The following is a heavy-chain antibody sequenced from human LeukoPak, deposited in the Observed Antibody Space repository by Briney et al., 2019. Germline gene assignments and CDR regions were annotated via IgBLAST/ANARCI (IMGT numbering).Heavy chain of an antibody. V-gene: IGHV1-46*01. Sequence: GASVKVSCKASGYTFTSYYMHWVRQAPGQGLEWMGIINPSGGSTSYAQKFQGRVTMTRDTSTSTVYMELSSLRSEDTAVYYCARATVPAAKIGYYYYGMDVWGQGTTVTVSS. CDR1: GYTFTSYY. CDR2: INPSGGST. J-gene: IGHJ6*02. CDR3: ARATVPAAKIGYYYYGMDV. D-gene: IGHD2-2*01.